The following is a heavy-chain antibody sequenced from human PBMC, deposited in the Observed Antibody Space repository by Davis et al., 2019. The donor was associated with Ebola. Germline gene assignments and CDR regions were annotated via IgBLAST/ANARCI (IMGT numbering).Heavy chain of an antibody. CDR1: GFIFRNYA. CDR2: VSHSERER. D-gene: IGHD3-3*01. J-gene: IGHJ4*02. CDR3: ARAGFDEVLDY. Sequence: GESLKISCAASGFIFRNYAMHCFLPSHCKGLEWVAVVSHSERERFYAASVPCLFPLSRDNSENTLYLQMNSLTADDTAVYYCARAGFDEVLDYWGQGTPVTVS. V-gene: IGHV3-30*04.